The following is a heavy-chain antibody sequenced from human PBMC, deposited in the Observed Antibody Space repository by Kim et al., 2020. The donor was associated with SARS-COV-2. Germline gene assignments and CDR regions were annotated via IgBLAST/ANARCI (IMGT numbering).Heavy chain of an antibody. Sequence: KFQGRVTITADESTSTAYMELSSLRSEDTAVYYCARDLQGGADGGYVLIYWGQGTLVTVSS. CDR3: ARDLQGGADGGYVLIY. J-gene: IGHJ4*02. D-gene: IGHD5-12*01. V-gene: IGHV1-69*01.